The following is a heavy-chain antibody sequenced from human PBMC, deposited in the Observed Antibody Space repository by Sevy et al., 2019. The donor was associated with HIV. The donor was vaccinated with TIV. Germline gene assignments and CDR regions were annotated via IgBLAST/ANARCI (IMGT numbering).Heavy chain of an antibody. V-gene: IGHV3-9*01. D-gene: IGHD2-2*02. J-gene: IGHJ6*02. Sequence: GGSLRLPCATSGFAFGDYAMHWVREAPGKGLEWVAGVSWNSGAIDYAASVKGRFTISRDHAKSSLYLQMNSLRAEDTALYYCAKDINRGCDSINCYTYYYYYYGLDAWGQGTTVTVSS. CDR1: GFAFGDYA. CDR3: AKDINRGCDSINCYTYYYYYYGLDA. CDR2: VSWNSGAI.